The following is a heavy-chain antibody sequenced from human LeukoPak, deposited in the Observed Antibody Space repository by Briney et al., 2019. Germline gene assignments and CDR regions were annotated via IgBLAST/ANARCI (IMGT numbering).Heavy chain of an antibody. V-gene: IGHV1-2*02. D-gene: IGHD3-3*01. CDR1: GYTFTGYY. Sequence: ASVKVSCKASGYTFTGYYMHWVRQAPGQGLEWMGWINPNSGGTNYAQKFQGRVTMTRGTSISTAYMELSRLRSDDTAVYFCAREKTIFGVDYYMDVWGKGTTVTVSS. J-gene: IGHJ6*03. CDR3: AREKTIFGVDYYMDV. CDR2: INPNSGGT.